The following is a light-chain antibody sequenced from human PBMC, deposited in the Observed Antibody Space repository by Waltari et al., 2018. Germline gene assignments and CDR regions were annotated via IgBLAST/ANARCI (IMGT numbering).Light chain of an antibody. CDR3: CSYAGTSSWV. Sequence: QSALTQPASVSGSPGQSITISCTGTSGDVGSYNLVSWYQQHPGKAPELMLYDVSKRPSGFSNRFSGSNAANMASLTISGLQAEDEADYYCCSYAGTSSWVFGGGTRLTVL. V-gene: IGLV2-23*02. CDR2: DVS. CDR1: SGDVGSYNL. J-gene: IGLJ3*02.